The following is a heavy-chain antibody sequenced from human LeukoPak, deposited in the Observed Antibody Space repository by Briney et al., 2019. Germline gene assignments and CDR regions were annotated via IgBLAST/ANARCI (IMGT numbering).Heavy chain of an antibody. V-gene: IGHV1-18*01. CDR3: ARAGSGSGWYFDY. CDR2: ISPYNGNT. Sequence: ASVKFSCKASGYDFTSVGITWVRQAPGQGLEWMGWISPYNGNTRYVQKLQGRVTMTTDTSTSTAYMELRSLRFDDTAVYYCARAGSGSGWYFDYWGQGTMVTVSS. CDR1: GYDFTSVG. J-gene: IGHJ4*02. D-gene: IGHD6-19*01.